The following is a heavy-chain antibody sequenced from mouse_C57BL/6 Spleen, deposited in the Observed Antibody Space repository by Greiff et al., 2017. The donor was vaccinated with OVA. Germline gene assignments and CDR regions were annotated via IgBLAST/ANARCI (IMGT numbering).Heavy chain of an antibody. CDR3: ARGPFNGRGAMDY. CDR1: GYSITSGYD. D-gene: IGHD1-1*01. J-gene: IGHJ4*01. CDR2: ISYSGST. Sequence: EVQLQQSGPGMVKPSQSLSLTCTVTGYSITSGYDWHWIRHFPGNKLEWMGYISYSGSTNYNPSLKSRISITHDTSKNHFFLKLNSVTTEDTATYYCARGPFNGRGAMDYWGQGTSVTVSS. V-gene: IGHV3-1*01.